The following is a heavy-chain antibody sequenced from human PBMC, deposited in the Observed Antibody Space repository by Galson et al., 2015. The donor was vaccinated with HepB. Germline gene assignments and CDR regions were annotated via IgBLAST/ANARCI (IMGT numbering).Heavy chain of an antibody. D-gene: IGHD6-19*01. J-gene: IGHJ1*01. CDR3: TTGQDIAVAGTTEYFQH. Sequence: SLRLSCAASGFTFSNAWMNWVRQAPGKGLEWVGRIKSKTDGGTTDYAAPVKGRFTISRDDSKNTLYLQMNSLKTEDTAVYYCTTGQDIAVAGTTEYFQHWGQGTLVTVSS. CDR1: GFTFSNAW. V-gene: IGHV3-15*07. CDR2: IKSKTDGGTT.